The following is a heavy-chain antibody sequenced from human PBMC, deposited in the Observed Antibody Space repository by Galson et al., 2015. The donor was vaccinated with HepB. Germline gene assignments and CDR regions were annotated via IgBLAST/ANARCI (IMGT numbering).Heavy chain of an antibody. V-gene: IGHV1-69*04. J-gene: IGHJ4*02. CDR2: IIPILGIA. D-gene: IGHD6-13*01. CDR3: ARERGVGIAAEDH. CDR1: GGTFRSSA. Sequence: SVKVSCLASGGTFRSSAISWVRQAPGQGLEWMGRIIPILGIANYAQKFQGRVTITTDKSTSTAYMELSSLRSEDTAVYYCARERGVGIAAEDHWGQGTLVTVSS.